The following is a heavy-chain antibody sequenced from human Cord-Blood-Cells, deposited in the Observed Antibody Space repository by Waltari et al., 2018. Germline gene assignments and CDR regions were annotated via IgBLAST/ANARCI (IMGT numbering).Heavy chain of an antibody. CDR2: IIPILCIA. Sequence: QVQLVQSGAEVKKPGSSVKVSCKASGGTFSSYAISWVRQAPGQGLEWMGRIIPILCIANYAKKFQSRGTITADKSTSTAYMELSSLRSEDTAVYYCARRRQANWGIPAPNWYFDLWGRGTLVTVSS. V-gene: IGHV1-69*09. CDR3: ARRRQANWGIPAPNWYFDL. J-gene: IGHJ2*01. CDR1: GGTFSSYA. D-gene: IGHD7-27*01.